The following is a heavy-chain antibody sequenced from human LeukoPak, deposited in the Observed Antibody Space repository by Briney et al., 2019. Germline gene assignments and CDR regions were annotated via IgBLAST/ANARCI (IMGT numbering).Heavy chain of an antibody. Sequence: SVHVSCLASRYTFPPYVIRWVRPAPGQGLEWMGWISSYNGNTYYAQKLQGRVTMTTDTTTGTAYMELGSLRSDDTAVYYCARDALRGVRGVIDWGQGTLVTVSS. CDR2: ISSYNGNT. V-gene: IGHV1-18*01. CDR1: RYTFPPYV. CDR3: ARDALRGVRGVID. J-gene: IGHJ4*02. D-gene: IGHD3-10*01.